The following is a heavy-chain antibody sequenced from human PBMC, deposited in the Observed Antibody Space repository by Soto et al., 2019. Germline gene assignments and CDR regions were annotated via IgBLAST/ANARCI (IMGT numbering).Heavy chain of an antibody. D-gene: IGHD4-17*01. CDR3: AKSVTTLDDAFDL. CDR2: ISGSGGST. V-gene: IGHV3-23*01. J-gene: IGHJ3*01. CDR1: GFTFSSYA. Sequence: EVQLLESGGGLVQPGGSLRLSCAASGFTFSSYAMSWVRQAPGKGLEWVSAISGSGGSTYYADSVKGRFTISRDNSKNPLYLQMNSLTAEDTAVYYCAKSVTTLDDAFDLWGQGTMVTVSS.